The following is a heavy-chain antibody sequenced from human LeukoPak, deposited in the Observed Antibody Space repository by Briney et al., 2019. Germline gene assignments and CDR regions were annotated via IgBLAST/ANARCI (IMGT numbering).Heavy chain of an antibody. CDR2: INPSGGST. Sequence: GASVKVSCKASGYTFTSYYMHWVRQAPGQGLEWMGIINPSGGSTSYAQKFQGRVTMTRDMSTSTVYMELSSLRSEDTAVYYCARDEAPMAMIVVAGVGGAFDIWGQGTMVTVSS. D-gene: IGHD3-22*01. CDR3: ARDEAPMAMIVVAGVGGAFDI. CDR1: GYTFTSYY. J-gene: IGHJ3*02. V-gene: IGHV1-46*01.